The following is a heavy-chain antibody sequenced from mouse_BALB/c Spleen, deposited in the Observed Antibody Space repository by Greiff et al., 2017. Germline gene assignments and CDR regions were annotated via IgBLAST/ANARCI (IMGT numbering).Heavy chain of an antibody. CDR3: ARRGNYYGYYYFDY. CDR2: IYWDDDK. Sequence: QVTLKESGPGILQPSQTLSLTCSFSGFSLSTSGMGVSWIRQPSGKGLEWLAHIYWDDDKRYNPSLKSRLTISKDTSRNQVFLKITSVDTADTATYYCARRGNYYGYYYFDYWGQGTTLTVSS. J-gene: IGHJ2*01. D-gene: IGHD2-2*01. V-gene: IGHV8-12*01. CDR1: GFSLSTSGMG.